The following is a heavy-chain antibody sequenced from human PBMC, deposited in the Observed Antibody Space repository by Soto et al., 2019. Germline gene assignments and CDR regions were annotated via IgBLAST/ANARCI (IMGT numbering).Heavy chain of an antibody. Sequence: GGSLSLSCAASGFTFSSYAMSWVRQAPGKGLEWVSAISGSGGSTYYADSVKGRFTISRDNSKNTLYLQMNSLRAEDTAVYYCAKAQGAGYYYYGMDVWGQGTTVTVSS. D-gene: IGHD3-16*01. CDR1: GFTFSSYA. J-gene: IGHJ6*02. CDR3: AKAQGAGYYYYGMDV. CDR2: ISGSGGST. V-gene: IGHV3-23*01.